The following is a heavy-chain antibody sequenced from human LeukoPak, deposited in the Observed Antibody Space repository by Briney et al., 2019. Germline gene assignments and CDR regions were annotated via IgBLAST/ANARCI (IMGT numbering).Heavy chain of an antibody. V-gene: IGHV4-59*01. D-gene: IGHD5-18*01. CDR1: GGSISSYY. CDR2: IYYSGST. CDR3: AREGYSYGSDY. J-gene: IGHJ4*02. Sequence: PSETLSLTCTVSGGSISSYYWSWIRQPPGKGLEWIGYIYYSGSTNYNPSLKSRVTISVDTSKNQFSLKLSSVTAADTAVYYCAREGYSYGSDYWGQETLVTVSS.